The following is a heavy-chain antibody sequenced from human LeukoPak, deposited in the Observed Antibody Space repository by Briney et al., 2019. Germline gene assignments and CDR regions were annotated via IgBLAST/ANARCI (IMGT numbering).Heavy chain of an antibody. Sequence: GASVKVSCKASGYTFTGYYMHWVRPAPGQGLEWMGWINPNSGGTNYAQKFQGRVTMTRDTSISTAYMELSRLRSDDTAVYYCARAYYDSSGPHAFDIWGQGTMVTVSS. CDR3: ARAYYDSSGPHAFDI. J-gene: IGHJ3*02. CDR1: GYTFTGYY. V-gene: IGHV1-2*02. D-gene: IGHD3-22*01. CDR2: INPNSGGT.